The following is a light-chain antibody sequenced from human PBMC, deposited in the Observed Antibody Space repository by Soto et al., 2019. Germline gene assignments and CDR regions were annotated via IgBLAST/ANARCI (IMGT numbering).Light chain of an antibody. CDR3: QQYNYYPVT. CDR1: QIIGRW. Sequence: DNPMTQSPSTLSASVGDRVTITCRASQIIGRWLAWYQQKPGKAPKLLIYDASSLESGVPSRFSGSGSGTEFTLTISSLQPDDFATYFCQQYNYYPVTFGQGTKLEI. CDR2: DAS. J-gene: IGKJ2*01. V-gene: IGKV1-5*01.